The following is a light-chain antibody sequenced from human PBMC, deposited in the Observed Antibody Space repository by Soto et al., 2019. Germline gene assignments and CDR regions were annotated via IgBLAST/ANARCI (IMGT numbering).Light chain of an antibody. CDR2: EVT. J-gene: IGLJ3*02. CDR1: SVDINY. CDR3: SSYAGRGIWV. V-gene: IGLV2-8*01. Sequence: QSALTQPPSASGSRGQSVTISCTGTSVDINYVSWFQQHPGKAPKLIICEVTKRPSGVPDRFSGSKSGNTASLTVSGLQDDDEADYYCSSYAGRGIWVFGGGTQLTVL.